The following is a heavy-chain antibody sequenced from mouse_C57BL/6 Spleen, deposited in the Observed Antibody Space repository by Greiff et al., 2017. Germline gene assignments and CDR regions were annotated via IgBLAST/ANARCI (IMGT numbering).Heavy chain of an antibody. V-gene: IGHV1-26*01. J-gene: IGHJ3*01. CDR3: ARGGLGGAWFAY. Sequence: EVQLQQSGPELVKPGASVKISCKASGYTFTDYYMNWVKQSHGKSLEWIGDINPNNGGTSYNQKFKGKATLTVDKSSSTAYMERRSLTSEDSAVYYCARGGLGGAWFAYWGQGTLVTVSA. CDR2: INPNNGGT. CDR1: GYTFTDYY. D-gene: IGHD4-1*01.